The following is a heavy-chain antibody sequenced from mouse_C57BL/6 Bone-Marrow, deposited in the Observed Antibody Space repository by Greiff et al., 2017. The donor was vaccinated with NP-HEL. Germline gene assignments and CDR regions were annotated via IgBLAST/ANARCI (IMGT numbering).Heavy chain of an antibody. CDR1: GYTFTSYW. J-gene: IGHJ2*01. CDR2: IYPSDSET. D-gene: IGHD3-2*02. Sequence: VQLQQPGAELVRPGSSVKLSCKASGYTFTSYWMDWVKQRPGQGLEWIGNIYPSDSETHYNQKFKDKATLTVDKSSSTAYMQLSSLTSEDSAVCYCARNPAQARYFDYWGQGTTLTVSS. CDR3: ARNPAQARYFDY. V-gene: IGHV1-61*01.